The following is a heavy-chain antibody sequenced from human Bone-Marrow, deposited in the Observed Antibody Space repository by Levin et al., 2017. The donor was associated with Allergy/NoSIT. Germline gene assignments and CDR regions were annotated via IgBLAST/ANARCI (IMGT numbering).Heavy chain of an antibody. CDR2: IRSKAYGGTT. Sequence: GESLKISCTASGFTFGDYAMSWFRQAPGKGLEWVGFIRSKAYGGTTEYAASVKGRFTISRDDSKSIAYLQMNSLKTEDTAVYYCTRDLRWLQSLYYYYGMDVWGQGTTVTVSS. CDR1: GFTFGDYA. D-gene: IGHD5-24*01. CDR3: TRDLRWLQSLYYYYGMDV. V-gene: IGHV3-49*03. J-gene: IGHJ6*02.